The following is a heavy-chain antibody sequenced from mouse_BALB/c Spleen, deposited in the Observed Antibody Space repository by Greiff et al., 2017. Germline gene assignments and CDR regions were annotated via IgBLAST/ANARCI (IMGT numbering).Heavy chain of an antibody. D-gene: IGHD2-4*01. V-gene: IGHV3-2*02. Sequence: EVKLVESGPGLVKPSQSLSLTCTVTGYSITSDYAWNWIRQFPGNKLEWMGYISYSGSTSYNPSLKSRISITRDTSKNQFFLQLNSVTTEDTATYYCARSGDYDRFAYWGQGTLVTVSA. CDR2: ISYSGST. CDR3: ARSGDYDRFAY. CDR1: GYSITSDYA. J-gene: IGHJ3*01.